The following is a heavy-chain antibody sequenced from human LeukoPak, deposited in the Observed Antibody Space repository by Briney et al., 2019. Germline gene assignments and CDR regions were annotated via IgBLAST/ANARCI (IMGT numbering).Heavy chain of an antibody. CDR2: MNPNSGNT. J-gene: IGHJ4*02. V-gene: IGHV1-8*01. CDR3: ARGPGSSGRYFISLEYYFDY. D-gene: IGHD6-19*01. Sequence: ASVKVSCKASGYTFTSYDINWVRQATGQGLEWMGWMNPNSGNTGYAQKFQGRVTMTRNTSISTAYMELSSLRSEDTAVYYCARGPGSSGRYFISLEYYFDYWGQGTLATVSS. CDR1: GYTFTSYD.